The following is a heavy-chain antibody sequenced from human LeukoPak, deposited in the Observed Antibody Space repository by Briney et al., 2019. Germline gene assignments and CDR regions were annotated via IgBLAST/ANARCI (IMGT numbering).Heavy chain of an antibody. D-gene: IGHD2-2*01. CDR1: GFTFNSFW. Sequence: PGGSLRLPCAASGFTFNSFWMSWVRQAPGKGLEWVANINQFGSEKYYVDSVEGRFTISRDNAKNSLYPQMASLRAEDTAVYYCARGQLLDYWGQGTLVTASS. J-gene: IGHJ4*02. V-gene: IGHV3-7*01. CDR3: ARGQLLDY. CDR2: INQFGSEK.